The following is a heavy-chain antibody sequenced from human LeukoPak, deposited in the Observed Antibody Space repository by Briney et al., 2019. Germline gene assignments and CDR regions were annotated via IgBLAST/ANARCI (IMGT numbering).Heavy chain of an antibody. CDR3: AKGILTGYYVYGY. J-gene: IGHJ4*02. D-gene: IGHD3-9*01. V-gene: IGHV3-48*03. CDR2: ISSSGSTI. CDR1: GFTFSSYE. Sequence: GGSLRLSCAASGFTFSSYEMNWVRQAPGKGLEWVSYISSSGSTIYYADSVKGRFTISRDNSKNTLYLQMNSLRAEDTAVYYCAKGILTGYYVYGYWGQGTLVTVSS.